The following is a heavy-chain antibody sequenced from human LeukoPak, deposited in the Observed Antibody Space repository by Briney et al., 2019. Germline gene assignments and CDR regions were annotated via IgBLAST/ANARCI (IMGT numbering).Heavy chain of an antibody. Sequence: PSETLSLTCTVSGGSISSGSYYWSWIRQPPGKGLEWVGYIYYTGTTNYNPSLKSRVTISLDTSKNQFSLKLSSVTAADTAVYYCATWRSCSGGHWFGNYYMDVWGKGTTVTVSS. CDR2: IYYTGTT. J-gene: IGHJ6*03. V-gene: IGHV4-61*01. CDR1: GGSISSGSYY. CDR3: ATWRSCSGGHWFGNYYMDV. D-gene: IGHD2-15*01.